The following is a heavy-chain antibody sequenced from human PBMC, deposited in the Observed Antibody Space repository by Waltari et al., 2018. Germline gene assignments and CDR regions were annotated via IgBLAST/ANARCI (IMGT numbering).Heavy chain of an antibody. D-gene: IGHD3-16*01. V-gene: IGHV4-39*01. CDR2: ISYSWAT. Sequence: QLHLQESGPGLVQPSETLSLTCSVSGGSITTNRHYWGWIRQPPGKGLEWTATISYSWATYTSPSLKSRLTISIDTFKNQFSLKLSSGTAADTAVYYCATYVGASIGTAAFDVWGQGTMVTVSS. CDR3: ATYVGASIGTAAFDV. J-gene: IGHJ3*01. CDR1: GGSITTNRHY.